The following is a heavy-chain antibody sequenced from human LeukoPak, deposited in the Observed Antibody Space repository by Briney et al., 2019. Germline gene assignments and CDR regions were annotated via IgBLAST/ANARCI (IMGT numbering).Heavy chain of an antibody. J-gene: IGHJ3*02. Sequence: GGSLRLSCAASGFTFSSYWMHWVRQAPGKGLEWVSYISSSSSIIYYANSVKGRFTISRDNAKNSLYLQMNSLRDEDTAVYYCARGVEGSYYYDSSGKGNALDIWGQGTMVTVSS. CDR2: ISSSSSII. CDR3: ARGVEGSYYYDSSGKGNALDI. CDR1: GFTFSSYW. D-gene: IGHD3-22*01. V-gene: IGHV3-48*02.